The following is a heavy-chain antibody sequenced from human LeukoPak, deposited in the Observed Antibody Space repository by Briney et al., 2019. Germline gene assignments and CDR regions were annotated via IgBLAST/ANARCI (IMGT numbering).Heavy chain of an antibody. Sequence: ASVKVSCKVSGYTFTDYYMHWVQKAPGKGLEWMGLVDPEDGETIYAEKFQGRVTITADTSTDTAYMELSSLRTEDTAFYYCVKDNFCPECAFDIWGQGTLVTVSS. CDR1: GYTFTDYY. CDR3: VKDNFCPECAFDI. D-gene: IGHD3-3*01. J-gene: IGHJ3*02. V-gene: IGHV1-69-2*01. CDR2: VDPEDGET.